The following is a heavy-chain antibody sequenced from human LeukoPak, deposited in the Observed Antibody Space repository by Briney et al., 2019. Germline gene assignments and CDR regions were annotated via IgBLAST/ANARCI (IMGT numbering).Heavy chain of an antibody. V-gene: IGHV3-7*01. J-gene: IGHJ4*02. CDR2: IKQDGSEK. Sequence: SWGSLRLSCTASGFTFSNYWMSWVRQAPGKGLEWVANIKQDGSEKNYVDSVKGRFTISRDNAKSSLYLQMNTLRVEDTAVYYCASTQTFDYWGQGNLVTVSS. CDR3: ASTQTFDY. CDR1: GFTFSNYW.